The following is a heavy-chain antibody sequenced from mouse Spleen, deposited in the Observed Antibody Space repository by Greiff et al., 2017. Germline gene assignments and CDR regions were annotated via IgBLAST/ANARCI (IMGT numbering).Heavy chain of an antibody. D-gene: IGHD1-3*01. CDR1: GFTFSSYA. Sequence: DVKLVESGGGLVKLGGSLKLSCAASGFTFSSYAMSWVRQTPEKRLEWVATISSGGGNTYYPDSVKGRFTISRDNAKNTLYLQMSSLKSEDTAMYYCARRRSGAMDYWGQGTSVTVSS. CDR2: ISSGGGNT. V-gene: IGHV5-9*04. J-gene: IGHJ4*01. CDR3: ARRRSGAMDY.